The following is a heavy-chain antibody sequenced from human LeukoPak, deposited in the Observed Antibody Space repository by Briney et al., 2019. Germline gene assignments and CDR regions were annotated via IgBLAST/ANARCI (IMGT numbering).Heavy chain of an antibody. D-gene: IGHD2-2*01. CDR1: GSTFNTYA. Sequence: GGSLRLSCAASGSTFNTYAMSWVRQAPGKGLEWVSAISGRGDYTYYADSVKGRFTISRDNSKNTLYLQMNSLRAEDTAIYYCAKDPGNIVVVPAATNYFDYWGQGTLVTVSS. J-gene: IGHJ4*02. V-gene: IGHV3-23*01. CDR3: AKDPGNIVVVPAATNYFDY. CDR2: ISGRGDYT.